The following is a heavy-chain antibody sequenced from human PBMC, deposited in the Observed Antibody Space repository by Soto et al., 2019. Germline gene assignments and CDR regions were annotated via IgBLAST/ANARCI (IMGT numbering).Heavy chain of an antibody. Sequence: TLSLTCTVSGASMNSYHWSWIRQPAGKGLEWIGHIHSSGSTNYNPSLKSRVTMSVDTSKNQFSLRLMSLTAANTAVYYCARDQGVAAAGITWFDPWGQGSLVTVSS. V-gene: IGHV4-4*07. CDR2: IHSSGST. D-gene: IGHD6-13*01. CDR1: GASMNSYH. CDR3: ARDQGVAAAGITWFDP. J-gene: IGHJ5*02.